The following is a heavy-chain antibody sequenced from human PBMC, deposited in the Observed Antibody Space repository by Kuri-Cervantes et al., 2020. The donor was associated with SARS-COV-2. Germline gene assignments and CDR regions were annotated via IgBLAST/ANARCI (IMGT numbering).Heavy chain of an antibody. V-gene: IGHV3-30-3*01. J-gene: IGHJ4*02. CDR2: ISYDGSNK. CDR1: GFPFSSYA. Sequence: SLKISCAASGFPFSSYAMHWVRQAPGKGLEWVAVISYDGSNKYYADSVKGRFTISRDNSKSTLYLQMNSLRAEDTAVYYCAREASSGWYGLSQYYFDYWGQGTLVTVSS. D-gene: IGHD6-19*01. CDR3: AREASSGWYGLSQYYFDY.